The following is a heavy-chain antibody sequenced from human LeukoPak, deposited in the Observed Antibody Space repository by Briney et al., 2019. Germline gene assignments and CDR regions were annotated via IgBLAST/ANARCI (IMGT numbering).Heavy chain of an antibody. CDR3: ARHRWQWERLYYFDY. J-gene: IGHJ4*02. CDR1: GGSFSGYY. V-gene: IGHV4-34*01. CDR2: INHSGST. Sequence: KPSETLSLTCAVYGGSFSGYYWSWIRQPPGKGLEWIGEINHSGSTNYNPSLKSRVTISVDTSKNQFSLKLSSVTAADTAVYYCARHRWQWERLYYFDYRGQGTLVTVSS. D-gene: IGHD1-26*01.